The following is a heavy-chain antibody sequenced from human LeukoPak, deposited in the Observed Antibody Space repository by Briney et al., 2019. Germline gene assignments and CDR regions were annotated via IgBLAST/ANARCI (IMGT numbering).Heavy chain of an antibody. Sequence: PSETLSLTCAVYGGSFSGYYWSWIRQPPGKGLEWIGEINHSGSTNYNPSLKSRVTISVDTSKNQFSLKLSSVTAADTAVYYCARAGTNVDYWGQGTLVTVSS. D-gene: IGHD2-8*01. CDR3: ARAGTNVDY. CDR1: GGSFSGYY. CDR2: INHSGST. V-gene: IGHV4-34*01. J-gene: IGHJ4*02.